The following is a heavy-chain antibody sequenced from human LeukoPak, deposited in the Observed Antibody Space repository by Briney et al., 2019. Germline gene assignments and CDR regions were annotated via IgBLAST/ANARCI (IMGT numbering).Heavy chain of an antibody. CDR1: GFTFSTFA. D-gene: IGHD4-23*01. CDR3: ARAHRPVVTGGFDY. CDR2: IYSGGST. J-gene: IGHJ4*02. Sequence: GGSLRLSCAASGFTFSTFAMIWVRQPPGKGLEWVSVIYSGGSTYYADSVKGRFTISRDNSKNTLYLQMNSLRAEDTAVYYCARAHRPVVTGGFDYWGQGTLVTVSS. V-gene: IGHV3-53*01.